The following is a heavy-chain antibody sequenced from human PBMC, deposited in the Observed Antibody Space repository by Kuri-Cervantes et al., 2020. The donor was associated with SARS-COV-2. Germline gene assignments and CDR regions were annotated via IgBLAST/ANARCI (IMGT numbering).Heavy chain of an antibody. CDR3: ARGVGEGIVSSWGPKDYYYYYMDV. V-gene: IGHV3-33*01. Sequence: GGSLRLSCAASGFSFSNYPMHWVRQAPGKGLEWVAVIWPDGNSYSYADSVKGRFTISRHNSKNTLYLQMNSLRAEDTAVYYWARGVGEGIVSSWGPKDYYYYYMDVWGKGTTVTVSS. CDR1: GFSFSNYP. CDR2: IWPDGNSY. D-gene: IGHD2-15*01. J-gene: IGHJ6*03.